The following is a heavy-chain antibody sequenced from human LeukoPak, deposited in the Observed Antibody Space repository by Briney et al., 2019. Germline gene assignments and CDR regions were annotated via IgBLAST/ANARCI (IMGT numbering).Heavy chain of an antibody. CDR3: ATGGRYCSGGGCYSTPFDY. D-gene: IGHD2-15*01. V-gene: IGHV3-23*01. CDR2: ISGSEGNT. Sequence: GGSLRLSCAASGFTFSVYAMSWVRQAPGKGLEWVSDISGSEGNTYYADSVKGRFTISRDTSKNTLYLQMGGLRAEGTAVYYCATGGRYCSGGGCYSTPFDYWGQGTLVTVSS. CDR1: GFTFSVYA. J-gene: IGHJ4*02.